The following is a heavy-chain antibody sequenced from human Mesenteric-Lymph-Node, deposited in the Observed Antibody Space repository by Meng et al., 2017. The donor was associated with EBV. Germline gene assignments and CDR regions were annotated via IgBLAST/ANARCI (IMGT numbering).Heavy chain of an antibody. Sequence: QVQLVDSGGGVVQPGRSLRLSCAASGFTFSRYGMHWVRQAPGKGLEWVAVIWYDGTKTYYAESVEGRFTISRDNSKNTLYLQMNSLRVEDTAVYYCVGSGVVVATLDFWGQGTLVTVSS. J-gene: IGHJ4*02. V-gene: IGHV3-33*01. CDR3: VGSGVVVATLDF. D-gene: IGHD2-15*01. CDR1: GFTFSRYG. CDR2: IWYDGTKT.